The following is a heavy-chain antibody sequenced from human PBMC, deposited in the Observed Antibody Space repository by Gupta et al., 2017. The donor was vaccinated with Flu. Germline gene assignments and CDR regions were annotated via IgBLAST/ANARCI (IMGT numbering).Heavy chain of an antibody. CDR2: IKRDVVA. Sequence: VEAGRGVIERGASRSPSGAVPRATFSDYEFSWVRLAPGKGLEWIAFIKRDVVADYTESMKDRVTISRDNARKSVYLQVGSPRVRDTGLDYCARGHWDSWGQGTLVTVSS. J-gene: IGHJ4*02. CDR1: RATFSDYE. V-gene: IGHV3-48*03. CDR3: ARGHWDS.